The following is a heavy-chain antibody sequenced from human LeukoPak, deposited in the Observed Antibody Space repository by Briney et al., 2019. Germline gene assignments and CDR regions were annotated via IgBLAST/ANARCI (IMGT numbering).Heavy chain of an antibody. D-gene: IGHD2-8*01. CDR2: ISGRGGST. Sequence: GGSLRLSCAASGFTFSSYAVSWVRQAPGKGLEWVSSISGRGGSTYSADSVKGRFTISRDNSKNTLYLQMNSLRAEDTALYYCAKDRSCTNDICHGDFDYWGQGTLVTASS. J-gene: IGHJ4*02. CDR1: GFTFSSYA. V-gene: IGHV3-23*01. CDR3: AKDRSCTNDICHGDFDY.